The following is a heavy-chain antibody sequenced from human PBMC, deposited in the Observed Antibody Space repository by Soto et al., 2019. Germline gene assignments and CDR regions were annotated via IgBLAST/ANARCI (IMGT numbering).Heavy chain of an antibody. CDR3: AKPLTTVTTYYYGMDV. CDR2: ISGSGGST. CDR1: GFTFSNYA. J-gene: IGHJ6*02. Sequence: GGSLRLSCAASGFTFSNYAMSWVRQAPGKGLEWVSGISGSGGSTYYSDSVKGRFTISRDNSKNTLYLQMNSLRAEDTAVYYCAKPLTTVTTYYYGMDVWGQGTTVTVSS. V-gene: IGHV3-23*01. D-gene: IGHD4-17*01.